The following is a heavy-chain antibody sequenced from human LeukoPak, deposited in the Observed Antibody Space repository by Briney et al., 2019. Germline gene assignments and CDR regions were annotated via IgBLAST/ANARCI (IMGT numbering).Heavy chain of an antibody. CDR3: ARAVGAGAHFDY. V-gene: IGHV4-34*01. J-gene: IGHJ4*02. Sequence: TSETLSLTCAVYGGSFSGYYWSWIRQPPGKGLEWIGEINHSGSTNYNPSLKSRVTISVDTSKNQFSLKLSSVTAADTAVYYCARAVGAGAHFDYWGQGTLVTVSS. CDR2: INHSGST. CDR1: GGSFSGYY. D-gene: IGHD1-26*01.